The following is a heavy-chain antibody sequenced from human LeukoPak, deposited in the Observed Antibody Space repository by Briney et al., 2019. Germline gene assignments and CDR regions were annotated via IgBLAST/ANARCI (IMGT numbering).Heavy chain of an antibody. V-gene: IGHV1-2*02. Sequence: GASVTVSCKASAYTFTCYYMHWVRQAPGQGLEWMGWINPNSGGTNYAQKFQGRVTMTRDTAISTAYMELSRLRSDDTAVYYCARGSRHGSGSYSNWFDPWGQGTLVTVSS. CDR1: AYTFTCYY. CDR3: ARGSRHGSGSYSNWFDP. J-gene: IGHJ5*02. CDR2: INPNSGGT. D-gene: IGHD3-10*01.